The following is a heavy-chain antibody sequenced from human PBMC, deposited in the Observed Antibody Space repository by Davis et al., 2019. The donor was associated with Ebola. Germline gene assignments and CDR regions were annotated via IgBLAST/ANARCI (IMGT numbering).Heavy chain of an antibody. J-gene: IGHJ5*02. CDR3: TTAKQDSSSWLDH. D-gene: IGHD6-13*01. CDR1: GFTFRSYW. CDR2: IKSKTDGGTI. Sequence: GESLKISCAASGFTFRSYWMSWVRQAPGKGLEWVGRIKSKTDGGTIDYAAPVKGRFTISRDDSKTTLYLQMDSLKSEDTAVYYCTTAKQDSSSWLDHWGQGALVTVSS. V-gene: IGHV3-15*01.